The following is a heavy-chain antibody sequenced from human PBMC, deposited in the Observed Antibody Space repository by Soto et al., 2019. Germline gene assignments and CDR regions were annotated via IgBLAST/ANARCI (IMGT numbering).Heavy chain of an antibody. CDR1: GFTFSSYG. CDR2: ISYDGSNK. Sequence: QVQLVESGGGVVQPGRSLRLSCAASGFTFSSYGMHWVRQAPGKGLEWVAVISYDGSNKYYADSVKARFTISRDNSKNTLYLQMNSLRAEDTAVYYCAKDSSSSTFPYYYYGMDVWGQGTTVTVSS. V-gene: IGHV3-30*18. D-gene: IGHD6-6*01. J-gene: IGHJ6*02. CDR3: AKDSSSSTFPYYYYGMDV.